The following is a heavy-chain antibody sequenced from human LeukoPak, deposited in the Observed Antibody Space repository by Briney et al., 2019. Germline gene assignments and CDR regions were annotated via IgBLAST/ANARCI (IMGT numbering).Heavy chain of an antibody. D-gene: IGHD3-10*01. Sequence: GGSLRLSCAASGFTFSSYGMHWVRQAPGKGLEWVAVISYDGSNKYYADSVKGRFTTSRDNSKNTLYLQMNSLRAEDTAVYYCAKDFGAYGSGSYYNVPNAPLDYWGQGTLVTVSS. CDR1: GFTFSSYG. CDR3: AKDFGAYGSGSYYNVPNAPLDY. J-gene: IGHJ4*02. CDR2: ISYDGSNK. V-gene: IGHV3-30*18.